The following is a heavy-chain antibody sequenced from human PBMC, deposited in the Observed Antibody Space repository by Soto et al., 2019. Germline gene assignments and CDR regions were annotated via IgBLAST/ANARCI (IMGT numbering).Heavy chain of an antibody. D-gene: IGHD2-15*01. V-gene: IGHV1-8*01. J-gene: IGHJ5*02. Sequence: GASVKVSCKASGYTCTSYDSNWVRQATGQGLEWMGWMNPNSGNTGYAQKFQGGVTMTRNTSISTAYMALSSLRSEDTAVYYCARGYCSGGSCYSGNWFDPWGQGTLVTVSS. CDR3: ARGYCSGGSCYSGNWFDP. CDR1: GYTCTSYD. CDR2: MNPNSGNT.